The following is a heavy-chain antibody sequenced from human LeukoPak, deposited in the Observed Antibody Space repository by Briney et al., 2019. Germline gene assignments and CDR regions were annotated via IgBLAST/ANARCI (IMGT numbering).Heavy chain of an antibody. Sequence: SETLSLTCAVDGGSFSGFYWSWIRQPPGKGLEWIGDINHSGGTNYIPSLKSRVTISVDTSKNQFSLKLSSVTAADTAVYYCARQRSGDDYVWGSYRTYYFDYWGQGTLVTVSS. CDR1: GGSFSGFY. J-gene: IGHJ4*02. CDR2: INHSGGT. V-gene: IGHV4-34*01. CDR3: ARQRSGDDYVWGSYRTYYFDY. D-gene: IGHD3-16*02.